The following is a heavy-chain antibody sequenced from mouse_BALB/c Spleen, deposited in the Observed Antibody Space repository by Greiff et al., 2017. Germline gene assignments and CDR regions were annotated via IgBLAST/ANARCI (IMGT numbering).Heavy chain of an antibody. V-gene: IGHV10-1*02. J-gene: IGHJ4*01. CDR1: GFTFNTYA. CDR3: VTPTITLYAMDY. Sequence: GGGLVQPKGSLKLSCAASGFTFNTYAMNWVRQAPGKGLEWVARIRSKSNNYATFYADSVKDRFTISRDDSQSMLSLQMNNLKTEDTAMYYCVTPTITLYAMDYWGQGTSVTVSS. CDR2: IRSKSNNYAT. D-gene: IGHD2-10*01.